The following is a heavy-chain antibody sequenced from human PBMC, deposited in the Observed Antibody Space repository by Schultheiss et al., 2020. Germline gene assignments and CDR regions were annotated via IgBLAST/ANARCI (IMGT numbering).Heavy chain of an antibody. CDR3: ARGYAFSNYFDY. CDR2: VNPNSGGT. Sequence: ASVKVSCKASGYTFTGYYMHWVRQAPGQGLEWMGRVNPNSGGTNYAQKFQGRVTMTRDTSISTAYMELSSLRSDDTAAYYCARGYAFSNYFDYWGQGTLVTVSS. D-gene: IGHD3-3*01. CDR1: GYTFTGYY. V-gene: IGHV1-2*06. J-gene: IGHJ4*02.